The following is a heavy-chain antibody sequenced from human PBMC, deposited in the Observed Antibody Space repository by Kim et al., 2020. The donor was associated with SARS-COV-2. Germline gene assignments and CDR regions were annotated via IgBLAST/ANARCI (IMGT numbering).Heavy chain of an antibody. Sequence: GESLKISCKASGYSFISYWIGWVRQMPGKGLEWIGIIYPGDSDTRYSPSVQGQVTISADRSISPAYLQWSSLKASDTAMYYCARRGIAAADSVDYWGQGTLVTVSS. D-gene: IGHD6-13*01. J-gene: IGHJ4*02. V-gene: IGHV5-51*01. CDR1: GYSFISYW. CDR2: IYPGDSDT. CDR3: ARRGIAAADSVDY.